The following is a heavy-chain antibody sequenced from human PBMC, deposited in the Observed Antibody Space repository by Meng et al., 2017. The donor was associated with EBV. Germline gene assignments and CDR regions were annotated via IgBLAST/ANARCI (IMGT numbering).Heavy chain of an antibody. CDR2: ISAYNGNT. J-gene: IGHJ4*02. Sequence: QVSLVQSGAEVKKPGASVKVSCKASGYTFTSYGSSWVRQAPGQGLEWMGWISAYNGNTNYAQKLQGRVTMTTDTSTSTAYMELRSLRSDDTAVYYCARDGRLYDTPSPFDYWGQGTLVTVSS. V-gene: IGHV1-18*01. CDR1: GYTFTSYG. CDR3: ARDGRLYDTPSPFDY. D-gene: IGHD3-22*01.